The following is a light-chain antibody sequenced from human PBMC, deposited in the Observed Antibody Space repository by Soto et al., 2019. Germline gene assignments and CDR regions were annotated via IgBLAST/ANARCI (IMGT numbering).Light chain of an antibody. CDR1: QSVSSSY. J-gene: IGKJ2*01. CDR2: GAS. CDR3: QQYGGSPRYT. V-gene: IGKV3-20*01. Sequence: EIVLTQSPGTLSLSPGERATLSCRASQSVSSSYLAWYQQKHGQAPRLLIYGASSRATGIPDRFSGSGSGTDFTLTISRLEPEDFAVYYCQQYGGSPRYTFGQGTKLEIK.